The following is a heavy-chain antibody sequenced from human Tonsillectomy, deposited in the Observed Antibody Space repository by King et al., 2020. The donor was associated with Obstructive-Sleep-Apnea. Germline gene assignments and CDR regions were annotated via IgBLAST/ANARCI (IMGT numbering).Heavy chain of an antibody. Sequence: QVQLQESGPGLVKPSQTLSLTCTVSGYSIRSGEYYWTWIRQPPGKGLEWIGHLPHNGNTYLNPSLKSRLTISLYPPKNHVSLKLNSMTAADTAIYYCARGSAVAGNSRFDHWGQGSLVTVSS. J-gene: IGHJ5*02. D-gene: IGHD6-19*01. CDR3: ARGSAVAGNSRFDH. CDR1: GYSIRSGEYY. V-gene: IGHV4-30-4*01. CDR2: LPHNGNT.